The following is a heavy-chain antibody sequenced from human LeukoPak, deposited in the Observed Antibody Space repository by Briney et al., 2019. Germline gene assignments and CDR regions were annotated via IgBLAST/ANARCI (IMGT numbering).Heavy chain of an antibody. D-gene: IGHD5-12*01. CDR1: GFTFSSYW. CDR3: AKDLSGYTQGYYYYYMDV. Sequence: PGGSLRLSCAASGFTFSSYWMSWVRQAPGKGLEWVANIKQDGSEKYYVDSVKGRFTISRDNSKNTLYLQMNSLRAEDTAVYYCAKDLSGYTQGYYYYYMDVWGKGTTVAISS. V-gene: IGHV3-7*03. J-gene: IGHJ6*03. CDR2: IKQDGSEK.